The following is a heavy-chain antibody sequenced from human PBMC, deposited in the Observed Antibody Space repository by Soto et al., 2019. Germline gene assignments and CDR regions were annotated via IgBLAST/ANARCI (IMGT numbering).Heavy chain of an antibody. D-gene: IGHD2-2*01. J-gene: IGHJ6*02. CDR2: ISSSGRII. CDR3: ARADLDGVPDALRNWYYYYGMDV. V-gene: IGHV3-48*02. Sequence: EVQLVESGGGLVQPGGSLRLSCAASGFSFSTYSMNWVRQAPGKGLEWISYISSSGRIINYADSVKGRFTISRDNANNSVYLQMNSLRDEDTAVYYCARADLDGVPDALRNWYYYYGMDVWGQGTTVTVSS. CDR1: GFSFSTYS.